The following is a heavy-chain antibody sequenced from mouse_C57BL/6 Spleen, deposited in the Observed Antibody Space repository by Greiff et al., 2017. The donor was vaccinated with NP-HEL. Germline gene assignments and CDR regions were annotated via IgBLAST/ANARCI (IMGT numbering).Heavy chain of an antibody. CDR1: GYAFSSSW. CDR2: IYPGDGDT. CDR3: ARSGTTVVAIDY. Sequence: QVQLQQSGPELVKPGASVKISCKASGYAFSSSWMNWVKQRPGKGLEWIGRIYPGDGDTNYNGKFKGKATLTADKSSSTAYMQLSSLTSEDSAVYFCARSGTTVVAIDYWGQGTTLTVSS. V-gene: IGHV1-82*01. J-gene: IGHJ2*01. D-gene: IGHD1-1*01.